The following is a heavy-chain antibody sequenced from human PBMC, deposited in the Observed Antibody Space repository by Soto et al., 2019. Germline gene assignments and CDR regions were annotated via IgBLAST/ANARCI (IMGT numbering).Heavy chain of an antibody. D-gene: IGHD3-3*01. J-gene: IGHJ6*04. CDR3: ARAGGYYDFWSGSYLTYGMDV. CDR2: IIPIFGTA. Sequence: QVQLVQSGAEVKKPGSSVKVSCKASGGTFSSYAISWVRQAPGQGLEWMGGIIPIFGTANYAQKFQGRVMITADESTSTAYKELSSLRSEDKAVYYCARAGGYYDFWSGSYLTYGMDVWGEGTTVTVSS. V-gene: IGHV1-69*01. CDR1: GGTFSSYA.